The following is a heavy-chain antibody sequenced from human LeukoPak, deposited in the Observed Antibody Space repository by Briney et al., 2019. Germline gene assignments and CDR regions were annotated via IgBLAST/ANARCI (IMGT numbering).Heavy chain of an antibody. J-gene: IGHJ1*01. CDR3: AKDLDSTGSWPPEYFQH. D-gene: IGHD3-22*01. V-gene: IGHV3-23*01. CDR1: GFTFSSYA. Sequence: GGSLRLSCVASGFTFSSYAMSWVRQAPGKGLEWVSLISTSSRTHYADSMKGRFTISRDNSRNTLCLQINSLRAEDTAVYYCAKDLDSTGSWPPEYFQHWGQGSLVTVSS. CDR2: ISTSSRT.